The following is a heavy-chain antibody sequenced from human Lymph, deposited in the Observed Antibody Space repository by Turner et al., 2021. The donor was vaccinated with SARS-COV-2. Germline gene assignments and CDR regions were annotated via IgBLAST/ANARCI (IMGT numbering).Heavy chain of an antibody. CDR2: ICGSGART. Sequence: EVQLLESGGDLVQPGGSLRLSWAASGFTFSNNAMGWVRQGTGKGLDCVSDICGSGARTYYADSVKGRFTISRDNSKNTLFLQMNSLRADDTAIYYCAKSPLGEDYFDYWGQGTLVTVSS. CDR3: AKSPLGEDYFDY. V-gene: IGHV3-23*01. CDR1: GFTFSNNA. D-gene: IGHD3-16*01. J-gene: IGHJ4*02.